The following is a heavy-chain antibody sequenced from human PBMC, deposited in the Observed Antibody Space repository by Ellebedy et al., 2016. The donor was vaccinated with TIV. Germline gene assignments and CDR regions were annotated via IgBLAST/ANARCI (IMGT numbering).Heavy chain of an antibody. CDR2: FSDST. D-gene: IGHD1-14*01. CDR3: AKGRSGTYIHHAFDY. Sequence: GESLKISCAASGFIFSDYAMTWVRQAPGKVLEWVSHFSDSTYYADSVKGRFTISRDNSNNILYLHMNSLRAEDTAIYYCAKGRSGTYIHHAFDYWGQGTLVTVSS. V-gene: IGHV3-23*01. J-gene: IGHJ4*02. CDR1: GFIFSDYA.